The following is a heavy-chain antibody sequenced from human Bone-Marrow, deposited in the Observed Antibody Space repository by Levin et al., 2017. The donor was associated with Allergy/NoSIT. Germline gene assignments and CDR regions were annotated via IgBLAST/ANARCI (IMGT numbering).Heavy chain of an antibody. D-gene: IGHD4-17*01. J-gene: IGHJ4*02. CDR2: ISSSSSYI. V-gene: IGHV3-21*01. Sequence: LSLTCAASGFTFSRYNMNWVRQAPGKGLDWVSSISSSSSYIYYADSVKGRFTISRDNAKNSLYLQMNSLRAEDTAVYYCARGGSEGDYDYWGQGTLVTVSS. CDR1: GFTFSRYN. CDR3: ARGGSEGDYDY.